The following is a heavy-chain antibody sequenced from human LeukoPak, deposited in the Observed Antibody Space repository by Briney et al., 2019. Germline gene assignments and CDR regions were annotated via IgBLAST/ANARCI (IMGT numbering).Heavy chain of an antibody. CDR3: ARDQGVYFVENWFDP. CDR1: GFTFSSYA. Sequence: PGGSLRLSCAASGFTFSSYAMHWVRQAPGKGLEWVAVISYDGSNKYYADSVKGRFTISRDNSKNTLYPQMNSLRAEDTAVYYCARDQGVYFVENWFDPWGQGTLVTVSS. CDR2: ISYDGSNK. D-gene: IGHD2/OR15-2a*01. V-gene: IGHV3-30*01. J-gene: IGHJ5*02.